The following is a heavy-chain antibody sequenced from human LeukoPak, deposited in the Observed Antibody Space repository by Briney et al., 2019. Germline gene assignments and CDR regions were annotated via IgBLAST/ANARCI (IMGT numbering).Heavy chain of an antibody. V-gene: IGHV3-21*01. CDR1: GFTFSSYS. D-gene: IGHD3-22*01. J-gene: IGHJ4*02. Sequence: PGGSLRLSCAASGFTFSSYSMNWVRQAPGKGLEWVSSISSSSSYIYYADSVKGRFTISRDNAKTSLYLQMNSLRAEDTAVYYCARVAATYYYDSSGYPPDYWGQGTLVTVSS. CDR3: ARVAATYYYDSSGYPPDY. CDR2: ISSSSSYI.